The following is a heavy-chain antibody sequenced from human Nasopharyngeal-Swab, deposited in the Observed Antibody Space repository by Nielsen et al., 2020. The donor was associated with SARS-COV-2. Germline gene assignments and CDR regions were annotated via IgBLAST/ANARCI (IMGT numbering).Heavy chain of an antibody. Sequence: WIRQPPGKGLEWVAVISYDGSNKYYADSVKGRFTISRDNSKNTLYPQMNSLRAEDTAVYYCARDWIGNFDYWGQGTLVTVSS. CDR2: ISYDGSNK. J-gene: IGHJ4*02. V-gene: IGHV3-30*04. D-gene: IGHD3-10*01. CDR3: ARDWIGNFDY.